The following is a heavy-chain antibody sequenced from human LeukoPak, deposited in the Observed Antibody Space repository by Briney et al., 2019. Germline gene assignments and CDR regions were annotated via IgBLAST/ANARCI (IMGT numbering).Heavy chain of an antibody. CDR3: AKDIGASYGYGIDY. CDR2: ISWNSGSI. CDR1: GFTFDDYA. V-gene: IGHV3-9*01. J-gene: IGHJ4*02. D-gene: IGHD5-18*01. Sequence: GGSLRLSCAASGFTFDDYAMHWVRQAPGKGLEWVSGISWNSGSIGYADSVKGRFTISRDNAKNSLYLQMNSLRAEDTALYYCAKDIGASYGYGIDYWGQGTLVTVSS.